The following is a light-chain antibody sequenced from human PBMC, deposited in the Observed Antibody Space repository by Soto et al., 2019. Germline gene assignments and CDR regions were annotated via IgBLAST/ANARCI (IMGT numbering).Light chain of an antibody. CDR3: MQALQTPS. Sequence: DIVMTQSPLSLPVTPGEPASISCRSSQSLLHSNGYNYLDWYLQKPGQSPQLLIYLGSNRASGVSDRVSGSGSGTDFTLKISRVEAEDVGVYYCMQALQTPSFGQGTKLEIK. V-gene: IGKV2-28*01. CDR1: QSLLHSNGYNY. CDR2: LGS. J-gene: IGKJ2*01.